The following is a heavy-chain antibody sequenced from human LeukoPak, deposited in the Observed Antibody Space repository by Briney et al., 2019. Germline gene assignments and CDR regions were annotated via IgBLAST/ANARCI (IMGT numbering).Heavy chain of an antibody. D-gene: IGHD3-10*01. Sequence: GGSLRLSCAAAGFTFRSHGMQWGRQAPGMGVEGGAAMSYERRDEFYAESVSGRFTLSSDNSENTLYLQMHSLRPEDTAVYYCAKDAGLIRGVPHWYFDHWGQGSLVTVSS. V-gene: IGHV3-30*18. CDR3: AKDAGLIRGVPHWYFDH. CDR1: GFTFRSHG. J-gene: IGHJ4*02. CDR2: MSYERRDE.